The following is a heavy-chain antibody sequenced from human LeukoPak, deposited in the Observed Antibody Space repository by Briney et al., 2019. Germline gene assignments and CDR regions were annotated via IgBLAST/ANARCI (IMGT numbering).Heavy chain of an antibody. CDR3: ARGAYGDK. J-gene: IGHJ4*02. Sequence: ASVKVSCKASGYTLTSYGINWMRQAPGQGLEWMGWISTQSGNTNYAQKVQGRLTLTTGRSTNTAYMELRSLRSDDTAVYYCARGAYGDKWGQGTMVTVSS. CDR1: GYTLTSYG. D-gene: IGHD4-17*01. CDR2: ISTQSGNT. V-gene: IGHV1-18*01.